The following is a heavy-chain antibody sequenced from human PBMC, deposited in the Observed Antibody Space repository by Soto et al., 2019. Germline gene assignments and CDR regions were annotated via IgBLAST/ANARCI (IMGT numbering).Heavy chain of an antibody. CDR3: ARGVPYYDDSGTDYQIDS. D-gene: IGHD3-10*01. V-gene: IGHV1-8*01. CDR1: GYTFTSYD. J-gene: IGHJ4*02. CDR2: LNPSSGNT. Sequence: QVQLVQSGAEVKKPGASVKVSCKASGYTFTSYDINWVRRATGQGLEWMGWLNPSSGNTGYAQKFQGRVTMTKNNAITTAYMELSSLRSEDTAVYYCARGVPYYDDSGTDYQIDSWGQGTLVTV.